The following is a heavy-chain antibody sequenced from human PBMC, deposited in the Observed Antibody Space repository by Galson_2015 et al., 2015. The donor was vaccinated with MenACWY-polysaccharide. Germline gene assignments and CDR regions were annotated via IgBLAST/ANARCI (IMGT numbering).Heavy chain of an antibody. CDR3: AREREGNPEAEF. D-gene: IGHD5-24*01. CDR1: GFTVNTL. Sequence: SLRLSCAASGFTVNTLLSWFRQAPGQGLEWVSVIYGRGNTYYADSVKGRFTISRDNSKNTLYLQMNGLGAEDTAMYYCAREREGNPEAEFWGQGTLVTVSS. CDR2: IYGRGNT. J-gene: IGHJ4*02. V-gene: IGHV3-53*01.